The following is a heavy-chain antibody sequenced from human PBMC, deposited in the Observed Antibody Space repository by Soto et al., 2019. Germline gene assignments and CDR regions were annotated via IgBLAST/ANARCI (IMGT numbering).Heavy chain of an antibody. Sequence: QVQLVQSGAELKKPGASVKVSCKASGYTFTSYGISWVRPAPVQVLEWMGWISAYNGNTNYAQKLQGRVTMTTDTSTNKAYMELRRRRSYDTDVYYWARGDEDRLGFMDVWGKGTTVTVPS. J-gene: IGHJ6*03. CDR3: ARGDEDRLGFMDV. V-gene: IGHV1-18*01. CDR2: ISAYNGNT. D-gene: IGHD2-21*01. CDR1: GYTFTSYG.